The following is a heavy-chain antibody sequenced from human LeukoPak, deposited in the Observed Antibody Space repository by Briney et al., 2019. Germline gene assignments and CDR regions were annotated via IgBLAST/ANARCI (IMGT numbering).Heavy chain of an antibody. CDR3: ARDVREQQLVLWY. J-gene: IGHJ4*02. CDR1: GYTFAAYG. CDR2: IIPIFGTG. V-gene: IGHV1-69*13. D-gene: IGHD6-13*01. Sequence: SVKVSCKASGYTFAAYGISWVRQAPGQGLEWMGGIIPIFGTGNYAQKFQGRVTITADESTSTAYMELSSLRSEDTAVYYCARDVREQQLVLWYWGQGTLVTVSS.